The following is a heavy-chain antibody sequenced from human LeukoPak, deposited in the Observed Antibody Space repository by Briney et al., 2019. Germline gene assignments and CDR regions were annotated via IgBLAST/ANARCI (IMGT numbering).Heavy chain of an antibody. D-gene: IGHD6-13*01. J-gene: IGHJ6*02. CDR2: IYTDGGR. CDR3: ARAAAAGRYGMDV. CDR1: GVSVSSNC. Sequence: PGGSLRLSCAASGVSVSSNCMSWVRQAPGKGLEWVSVIYTDGGRYYADSVKGRFTISRDNAKNSLYLQMNSLRAEDTAVYYCARAAAAGRYGMDVWGQGTTVTVSS. V-gene: IGHV3-53*01.